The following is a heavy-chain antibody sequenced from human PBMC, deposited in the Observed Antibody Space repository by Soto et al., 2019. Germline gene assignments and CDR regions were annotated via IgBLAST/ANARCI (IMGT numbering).Heavy chain of an antibody. J-gene: IGHJ3*02. CDR1: GGSISSGDYY. CDR3: ARDSDVVVVAAHAFDI. V-gene: IGHV4-30-4*01. D-gene: IGHD2-15*01. Sequence: SETLSLTCTVSGGSISSGDYYWSWIRQPPGKGLEWIGYIYYSGSTYYNPSLKSRVTISVDTSKNQFSLKLSSVTAADTAVYYCARDSDVVVVAAHAFDIWGQGTMVTVSS. CDR2: IYYSGST.